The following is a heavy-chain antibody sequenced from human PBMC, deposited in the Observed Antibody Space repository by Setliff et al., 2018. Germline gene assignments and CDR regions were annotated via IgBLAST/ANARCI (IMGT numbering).Heavy chain of an antibody. D-gene: IGHD1-26*01. Sequence: PGESLKISCAASGFTFSNAWMFWVRQAPGKGLEWVARIDKDGSSTVYADSVKGRFTISRDNVKKMLYLQMDSLRTEDTAVYYCTREHTPWVGASHHDCWGQGTQVTVSS. CDR2: IDKDGSST. CDR3: TREHTPWVGASHHDC. CDR1: GFTFSNAW. V-gene: IGHV3-74*01. J-gene: IGHJ4*02.